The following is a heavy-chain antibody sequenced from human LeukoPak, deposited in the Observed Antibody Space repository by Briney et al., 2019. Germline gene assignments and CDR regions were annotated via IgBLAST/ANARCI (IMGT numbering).Heavy chain of an antibody. Sequence: ASVKVSCKASRYTFTGYYIHWVRQAPGQGLEWMGWINPNSGGTNYAQKFQNRVTMTRDTSISTAYMELSSLTYEDTAVYYCTMTSPAGYNLVGAFDTWGQGTKVTVSS. D-gene: IGHD5-24*01. CDR1: RYTFTGYY. CDR3: TMTSPAGYNLVGAFDT. CDR2: INPNSGGT. J-gene: IGHJ3*02. V-gene: IGHV1-2*02.